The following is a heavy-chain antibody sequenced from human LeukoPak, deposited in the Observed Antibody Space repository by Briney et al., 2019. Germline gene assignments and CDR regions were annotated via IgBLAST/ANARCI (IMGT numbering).Heavy chain of an antibody. V-gene: IGHV4-59*08. CDR3: ARHPDYYDSSGYYYFGAFDI. CDR1: GGSISSYY. J-gene: IGHJ3*02. D-gene: IGHD3-22*01. CDR2: IYYSWST. Sequence: SETLSLTCTVSGGSISSYYWSWIRQPQGKGLEWIGYIYYSWSTNYNPSLKSRVTISVDTSKNQFSLKLSSVTAADTAVYYCARHPDYYDSSGYYYFGAFDIWGQGTMVTVSS.